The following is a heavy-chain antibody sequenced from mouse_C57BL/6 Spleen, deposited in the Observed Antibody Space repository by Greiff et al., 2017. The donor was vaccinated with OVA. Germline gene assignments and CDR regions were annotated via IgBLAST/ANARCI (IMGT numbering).Heavy chain of an antibody. Sequence: EVQLVESGGGLVKPGGSLKLSCAASGFTFSSYAMSWVRQTPEKRLEWVATISDGGSYTYYPDNVKGRFTISRDNAKNNLYLQMSHLKSEDTAMYYCAREGGYDYWYFDVWGTGTTVTVSS. CDR2: ISDGGSYT. V-gene: IGHV5-4*01. D-gene: IGHD2-3*01. CDR1: GFTFSSYA. J-gene: IGHJ1*03. CDR3: AREGGYDYWYFDV.